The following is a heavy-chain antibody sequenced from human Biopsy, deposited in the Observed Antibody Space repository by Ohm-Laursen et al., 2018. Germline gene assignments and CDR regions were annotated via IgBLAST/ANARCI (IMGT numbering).Heavy chain of an antibody. V-gene: IGHV1-69*01. CDR3: ERGGGYNWNNGWFDP. Sequence: SSVKVSCKASGGTFSSSAITWARQAPGQWLEWMGGIIGIFRTAHYAQKFQGRVTITADEFMSTAYMELSSLRSEETAVYYCERGGGYNWNNGWFDPWGQGTLVTVSS. CDR2: IIGIFRTA. D-gene: IGHD1/OR15-1a*01. J-gene: IGHJ5*02. CDR1: GGTFSSSA.